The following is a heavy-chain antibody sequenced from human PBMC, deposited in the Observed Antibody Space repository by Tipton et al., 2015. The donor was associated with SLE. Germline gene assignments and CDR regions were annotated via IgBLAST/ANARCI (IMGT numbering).Heavy chain of an antibody. V-gene: IGHV4-39*07. D-gene: IGHD6-13*01. Sequence: TLSLTCTVSGGSISSGGYYWSWIRQHPGKGLEWIGDIYHSGSTYYNPSLERRVTISVDTPKNQFSLKLTSVTAADTAVYYCARGLQDAGAGTCDYWGQGALVTVSS. J-gene: IGHJ4*02. CDR3: ARGLQDAGAGTCDY. CDR2: IYHSGST. CDR1: GGSISSGGYY.